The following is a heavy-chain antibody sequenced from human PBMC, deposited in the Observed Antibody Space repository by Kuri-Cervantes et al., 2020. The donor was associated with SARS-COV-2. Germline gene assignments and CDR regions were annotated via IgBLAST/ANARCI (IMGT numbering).Heavy chain of an antibody. J-gene: IGHJ6*03. CDR3: AREFWGPGYYYMDV. CDR2: LDTSGTT. D-gene: IGHD7-27*01. CDR1: GVSVSHGTYT. Sequence: SQTLSLTCAVSGVSVSHGTYTWSWIRQPAGKGLEWIGHLDTSGTTTYNPSLKSRVTISLDTSKNHVSLRLTSATAADTAVYYCAREFWGPGYYYMDVWGKGTAVTVSS. V-gene: IGHV4-61*09.